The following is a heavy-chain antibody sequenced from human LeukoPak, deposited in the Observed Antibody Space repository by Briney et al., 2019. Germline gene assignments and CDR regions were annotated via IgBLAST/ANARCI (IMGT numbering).Heavy chain of an antibody. CDR1: GGSISITTYY. Sequence: SETLSLTCTVSGGSISITTYYCGWIRQPPGKGLEWIGNIYYSGSTFYNPSLKSRVTISVDTSKNQFSLKLSSVTAADTAVYYCARRATVTTSLYVFDIWGQGTMVTVSS. V-gene: IGHV4-39*01. D-gene: IGHD4-17*01. CDR3: ARRATVTTSLYVFDI. CDR2: IYYSGST. J-gene: IGHJ3*02.